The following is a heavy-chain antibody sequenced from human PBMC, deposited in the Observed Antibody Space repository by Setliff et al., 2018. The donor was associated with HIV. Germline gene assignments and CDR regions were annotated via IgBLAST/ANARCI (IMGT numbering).Heavy chain of an antibody. CDR1: GGSFNTYG. CDR3: ASGENLQPRMDV. D-gene: IGHD5-18*01. Sequence: ASVKVSCKASGGSFNTYGIHWVRQAPGQGLEWMGGIIPIFGTVSHTQKFQGRVRISTDESTNTVYMELTSLRSEDTAVYYCASGENLQPRMDVWGQGTTVTVSS. J-gene: IGHJ6*02. CDR2: IIPIFGTV. V-gene: IGHV1-69*05.